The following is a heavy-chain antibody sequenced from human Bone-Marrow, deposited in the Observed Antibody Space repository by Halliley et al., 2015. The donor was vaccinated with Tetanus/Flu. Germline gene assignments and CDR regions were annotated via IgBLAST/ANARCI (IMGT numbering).Heavy chain of an antibody. J-gene: IGHJ4*02. CDR3: GKGLTMYAIGPPQCDF. V-gene: IGHV3-23*01. CDR2: IGASGGAP. D-gene: IGHD2-8*01. Sequence: IGASGGAPYYADSVRGRFIVSRDNSQGTLSLQMNSLTAEDTAVYYCGKGLTMYAIGPPQCDFWGQGTLVTVSS.